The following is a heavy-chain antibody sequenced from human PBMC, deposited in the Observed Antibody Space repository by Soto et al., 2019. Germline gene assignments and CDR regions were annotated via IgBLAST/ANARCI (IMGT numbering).Heavy chain of an antibody. Sequence: EVQLLASGGGLVQPGGSLRLSCAASGFTFSNYAMTWVRQGPGKGLEWVSGISGSGGRSYYADSVKGRFTISRDNSKSTLYLQMNSLRAEDTAVYYCAKAYFVWSSEQPYYFDYWGQGTLVTASS. CDR1: GFTFSNYA. CDR3: AKAYFVWSSEQPYYFDY. CDR2: ISGSGGRS. J-gene: IGHJ4*02. V-gene: IGHV3-23*01. D-gene: IGHD3-16*01.